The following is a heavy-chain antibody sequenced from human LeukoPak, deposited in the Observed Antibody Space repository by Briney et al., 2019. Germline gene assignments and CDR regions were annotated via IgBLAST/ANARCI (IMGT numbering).Heavy chain of an antibody. J-gene: IGHJ4*02. V-gene: IGHV4-61*05. CDR3: ARAEIYDCSSTSCYGHFDY. D-gene: IGHD2-2*01. CDR1: GGSISNTNYY. CDR2: IYYSGST. Sequence: PSETLSLTCTVSGGSISNTNYYWAWIRQPPGKGLEWIGYIYYSGSTNYNPSLKSRVTISVDTSKNQFSLKLSSVTAEDTAVYYCARAEIYDCSSTSCYGHFDYWGQGTLVTVSS.